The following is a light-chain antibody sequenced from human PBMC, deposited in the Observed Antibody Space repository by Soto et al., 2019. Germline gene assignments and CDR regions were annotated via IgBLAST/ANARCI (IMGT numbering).Light chain of an antibody. J-gene: IGLJ3*02. Sequence: QSVLTQPPSASGTPGQSVTISCSGGTSNVGRNAVNWYQQFPGSAPRLLIQLHNQRPSGGPTRFSASKSGTSASLAISGLQSEDEADYYCGTWDDSLNAMLFGGRTKLTVL. CDR3: GTWDDSLNAML. V-gene: IGLV1-44*01. CDR1: TSNVGRNA. CDR2: LHN.